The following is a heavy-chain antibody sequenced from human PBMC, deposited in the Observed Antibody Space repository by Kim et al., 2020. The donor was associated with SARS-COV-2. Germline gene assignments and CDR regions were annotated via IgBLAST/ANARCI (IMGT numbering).Heavy chain of an antibody. CDR3: AAYYYDRAS. J-gene: IGHJ5*02. D-gene: IGHD3-22*01. V-gene: IGHV4-39*01. CDR2: RT. Sequence: RTYSNPSLKSRVTLSVDTSKNQFSLKLSSVTAADTAVYYCAAYYYDRASWGQGTLVTVSS.